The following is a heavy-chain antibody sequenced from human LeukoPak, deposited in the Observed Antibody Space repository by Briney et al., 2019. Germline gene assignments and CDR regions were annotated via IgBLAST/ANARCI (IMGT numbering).Heavy chain of an antibody. CDR3: AKEGSGGSCYDY. D-gene: IGHD2-15*01. V-gene: IGHV3-30*02. CDR2: IRDDGSSK. Sequence: PGGSLRLSCAASGFTFSSYGMHWVRQAPGKGLEWVTFIRDDGSSKYYADSVKGRFTISRDNSKNTLYLQMNSLRAEDTTVYYCAKEGSGGSCYDYWGQGTLVTVSS. CDR1: GFTFSSYG. J-gene: IGHJ4*02.